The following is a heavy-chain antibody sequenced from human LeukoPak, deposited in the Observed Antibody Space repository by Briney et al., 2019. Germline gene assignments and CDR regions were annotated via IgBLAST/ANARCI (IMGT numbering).Heavy chain of an antibody. J-gene: IGHJ4*02. Sequence: GGSLRLSCAASGFTFSNYGMHWVRQAPGKGLVWVSRVNSDGKTTTYADTVKGRFTISRDNAKNTMYLQMNSLTAEDTAVYFCALSVSGTLINWGQGTLVTVSS. D-gene: IGHD6-19*01. CDR2: VNSDGKTT. CDR1: GFTFSNYG. V-gene: IGHV3-74*01. CDR3: ALSVSGTLIN.